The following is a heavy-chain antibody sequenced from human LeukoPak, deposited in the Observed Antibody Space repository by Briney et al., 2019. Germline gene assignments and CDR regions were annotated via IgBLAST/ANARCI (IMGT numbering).Heavy chain of an antibody. CDR2: IKQDGSEK. V-gene: IGHV3-7*01. Sequence: PGGSLRLSCAASGFTFSSYWMSWVRQAPGKGLEWVANIKQDGSEKYYVDSVKGRFTISRDNAKNSLYLQMNSLRAEDTAVYYCARERKGVAAAGRQGTVYYYYYMDVWGKGTTVTVSS. CDR3: ARERKGVAAAGRQGTVYYYYYMDV. CDR1: GFTFSSYW. D-gene: IGHD6-13*01. J-gene: IGHJ6*03.